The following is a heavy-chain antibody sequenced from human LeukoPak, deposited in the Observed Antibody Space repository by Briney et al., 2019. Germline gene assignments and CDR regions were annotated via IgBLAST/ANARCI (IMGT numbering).Heavy chain of an antibody. CDR3: AKEAYIEMATITPDY. Sequence: PGGSLRLSCAASGFTFSSYGMHWVRQAPGKGLEWVAVIWYDGSNKYYADSVKGRFTISRDNSKNTLYLQMNGLRAEDTAVYYCAKEAYIEMATITPDYWGQGTLVTVSS. CDR1: GFTFSSYG. V-gene: IGHV3-33*06. D-gene: IGHD5-24*01. J-gene: IGHJ4*02. CDR2: IWYDGSNK.